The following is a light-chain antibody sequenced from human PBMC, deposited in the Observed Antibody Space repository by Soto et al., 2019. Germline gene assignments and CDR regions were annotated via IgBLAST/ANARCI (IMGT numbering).Light chain of an antibody. CDR3: QSDDINQSGRVG. V-gene: IGLV1-40*01. CDR1: ASNIGAGYD. CDR2: GDN. Sequence: QSVLTQPPSVSGAPGQRVTISCSGSASNIGAGYDVHWYQHLPGTAPKLLIHGDNNRPSGVPDRFSGSKSGTSVSLAITGLQAGGEVEWVCQSDDINQSGRVGFGGGTKLTVL. J-gene: IGLJ2*01.